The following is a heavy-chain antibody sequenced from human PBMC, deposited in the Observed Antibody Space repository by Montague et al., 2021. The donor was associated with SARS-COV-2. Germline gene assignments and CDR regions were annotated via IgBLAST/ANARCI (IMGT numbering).Heavy chain of an antibody. CDR2: ISWNSGSR. J-gene: IGHJ3*02. CDR3: AKDYYFGAFDI. D-gene: IGHD3-10*01. Sequence: SLRLSCAASGFTFGDYAMHWARQTPGKGLEWVSGISWNSGSRGYADSVKGRFTIYRDSAKNSLYLQMNSLRTEDTAFYYCAKDYYFGAFDIWGQGTMVTVSS. V-gene: IGHV3-9*01. CDR1: GFTFGDYA.